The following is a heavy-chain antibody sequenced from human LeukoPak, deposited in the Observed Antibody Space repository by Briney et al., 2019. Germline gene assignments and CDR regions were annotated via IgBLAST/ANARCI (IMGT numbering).Heavy chain of an antibody. V-gene: IGHV3-53*01. Sequence: PGGSLRLSCAASGFTVSSNYMSWVRQAPGKGLEWVSVIYSGGNIYYADSVKGRFAISTDDSKNTLYLQMNSLRAEDTAVYYCARAYQWVSLWGQGSLVTVSS. CDR3: ARAYQWVSL. CDR2: IYSGGNI. D-gene: IGHD1-26*01. CDR1: GFTVSSNY. J-gene: IGHJ4*02.